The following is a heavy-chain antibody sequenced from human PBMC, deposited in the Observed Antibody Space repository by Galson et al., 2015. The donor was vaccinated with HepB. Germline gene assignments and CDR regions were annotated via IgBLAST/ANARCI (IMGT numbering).Heavy chain of an antibody. Sequence: SETLSLTCTVSGGSISSYYWSWIRQPPGKGLEWIGYIYYSGSTNYNPSLKSRVTISVDTSKNQFSLKLSSVTAADTAVYYCASTSGSYYVFAFDIWGQGTMVTVSS. V-gene: IGHV4-59*08. D-gene: IGHD1-26*01. CDR3: ASTSGSYYVFAFDI. CDR2: IYYSGST. J-gene: IGHJ3*02. CDR1: GGSISSYY.